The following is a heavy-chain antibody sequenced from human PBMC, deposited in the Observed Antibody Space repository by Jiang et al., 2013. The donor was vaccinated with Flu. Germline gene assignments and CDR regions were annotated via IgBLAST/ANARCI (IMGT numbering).Heavy chain of an antibody. D-gene: IGHD4-23*01. CDR3: ARRGIHYGVTSGDDY. V-gene: IGHV4-39*01. CDR2: IYYSGST. CDR1: GGSISSSSYY. J-gene: IGHJ4*02. Sequence: GPGLVKPSETLSLTCTVSGGSISSSSYYWGWIRQPPGKGLEWIGSIYYSGSTYYNPSLKSRVALSVDTSKNQFSLKLSSVTAADTAVYYCARRGIHYGVTSGDDYWGQGTLVTVSS.